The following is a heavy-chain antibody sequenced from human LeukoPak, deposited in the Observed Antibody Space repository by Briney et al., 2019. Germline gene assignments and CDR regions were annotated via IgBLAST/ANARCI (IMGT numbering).Heavy chain of an antibody. Sequence: GSLRLSRAASGFTFTKYGFDWVRQAPGKGLEWVAVIWYDGSKRYYADSVKGRFTVSKDNSKNTVYLQMNSLRAEDTALYYCARALNSYHWFDPWGQGTLVTVSS. J-gene: IGHJ5*02. D-gene: IGHD3-10*01. CDR2: IWYDGSKR. CDR3: ARALNSYHWFDP. V-gene: IGHV3-33*07. CDR1: GFTFTKYG.